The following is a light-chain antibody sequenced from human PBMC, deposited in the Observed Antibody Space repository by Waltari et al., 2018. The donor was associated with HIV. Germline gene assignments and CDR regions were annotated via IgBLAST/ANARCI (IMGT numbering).Light chain of an antibody. J-gene: IGLJ2*01. Sequence: SALTQPRSVSGSPGQSVTISCTGTSSDVGGYNYVSWYQQHPGKAPKLMIYDVSKRPSGVPVRFSGSKSGNTASLTISGLQAEDEADYYCCSYAGSYTFVVFGGGTKLTVL. CDR3: CSYAGSYTFVV. CDR1: SSDVGGYNY. CDR2: DVS. V-gene: IGLV2-11*01.